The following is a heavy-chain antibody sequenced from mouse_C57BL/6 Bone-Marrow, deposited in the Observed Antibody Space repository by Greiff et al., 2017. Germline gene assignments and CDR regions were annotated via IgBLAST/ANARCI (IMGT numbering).Heavy chain of an antibody. CDR3: ASPPYYGSSCRGFAY. D-gene: IGHD1-1*01. J-gene: IGHJ3*01. V-gene: IGHV1-81*01. Sequence: QVQLQQSGAELARPGASVKLSCKASGYTFTSYGISWVKQRTGQGLEWIGEIYPRSGNTYYNEKFKGKATLTADKSSSTAYMELRSLTSEDSAVYFCASPPYYGSSCRGFAYWGQGTLVTVSA. CDR2: IYPRSGNT. CDR1: GYTFTSYG.